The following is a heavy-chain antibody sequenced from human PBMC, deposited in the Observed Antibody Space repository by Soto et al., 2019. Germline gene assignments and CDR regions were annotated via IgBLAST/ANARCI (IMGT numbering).Heavy chain of an antibody. CDR2: ISGSGGST. D-gene: IGHD2-15*01. V-gene: IGHV3-23*01. Sequence: EVQLLESGGGLVQPGGSLRLSCAASGFTFSSYAMSWVRQAPGKGLEWVSAISGSGGSTYYADSVKGRFTISRDNSKNTLYLKMNSLRAEDTAVYYCAKDFHIVVVVAAYYYWGQGTLVTVSS. CDR3: AKDFHIVVVVAAYYY. J-gene: IGHJ4*02. CDR1: GFTFSSYA.